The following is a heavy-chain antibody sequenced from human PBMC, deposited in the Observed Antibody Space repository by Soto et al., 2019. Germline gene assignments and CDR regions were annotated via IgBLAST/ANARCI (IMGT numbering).Heavy chain of an antibody. CDR2: IKQDGSEK. CDR1: GFTFSSYW. V-gene: IGHV3-7*01. Sequence: GVSLRLSCAASGFTFSSYWMSWVRQAPGKGLEWVANIKQDGSEKYYVDSVKGRFTISRDNAKNSLYLQMNSLRAEDTAVYYCARDIHPPWFVPWGQGTLVTVSS. CDR3: ARDIHPPWFVP. J-gene: IGHJ5*02.